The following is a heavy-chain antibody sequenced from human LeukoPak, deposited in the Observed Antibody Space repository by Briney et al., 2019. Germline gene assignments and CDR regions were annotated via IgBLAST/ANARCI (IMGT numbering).Heavy chain of an antibody. J-gene: IGHJ6*02. V-gene: IGHV1-46*01. CDR3: ARYPSTMVRGVLNYYYYGMDV. D-gene: IGHD3-10*01. Sequence: ASVTVSCKATGYTFTNYYIHWVRQAPGQGLEWMGIINPSGSTTVYAQKFQGRVTMTRDTSTSTVYMDLSSLRSDDTAVYYCARYPSTMVRGVLNYYYYGMDVWGQGTTVTVSS. CDR2: INPSGSTT. CDR1: GYTFTNYY.